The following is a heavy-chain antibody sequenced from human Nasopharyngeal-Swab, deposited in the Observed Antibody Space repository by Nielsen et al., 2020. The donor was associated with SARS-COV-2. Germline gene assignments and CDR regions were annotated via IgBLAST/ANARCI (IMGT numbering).Heavy chain of an antibody. CDR3: ARVRYGDSTGYYYYYMDV. D-gene: IGHD4-17*01. Sequence: SETLSLTCTVPDGSVSSGRYYWSWIRQPPGKGLEWIGYIYYSGSTNYNPSLKSRVPISVDTSKNQFSLKLSSVTAADTAVYYCARVRYGDSTGYYYYYMDVWGKGTTVTVSS. V-gene: IGHV4-61*01. CDR2: IYYSGST. CDR1: DGSVSSGRYY. J-gene: IGHJ6*03.